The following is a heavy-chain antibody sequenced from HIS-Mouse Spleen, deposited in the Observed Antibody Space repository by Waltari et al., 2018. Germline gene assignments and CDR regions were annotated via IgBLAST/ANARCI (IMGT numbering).Heavy chain of an antibody. CDR2: IYSGGST. CDR3: ARSNWYFDY. V-gene: IGHV3-66*01. D-gene: IGHD7-27*01. J-gene: IGHJ4*02. Sequence: EVDLVAHVGGLVQPGGCLSLSCAASGCTVSSNYMCWVRQAPGKGLEWVSVIYSGGSTYYADSVKGRFTISRDNSKNTLYLQLNSLRAEDTAVYYCARSNWYFDYWGQGTLVTVSS. CDR1: GCTVSSNY.